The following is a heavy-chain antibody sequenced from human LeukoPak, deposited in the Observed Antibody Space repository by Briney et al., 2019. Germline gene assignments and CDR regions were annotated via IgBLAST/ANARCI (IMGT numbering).Heavy chain of an antibody. D-gene: IGHD3-3*01. CDR3: ANQYSDFWSGYAY. Sequence: PGGSLRLSCAASGFTFNTYSMNWVRQAPGKGLEWVSGISGNGGITYYADSVKGRFTISRDNSQNTLFLQMNSLRAEDTALYYCANQYSDFWSGYAYWGQGTLVSVSS. CDR2: ISGNGGIT. V-gene: IGHV3-23*01. CDR1: GFTFNTYS. J-gene: IGHJ4*02.